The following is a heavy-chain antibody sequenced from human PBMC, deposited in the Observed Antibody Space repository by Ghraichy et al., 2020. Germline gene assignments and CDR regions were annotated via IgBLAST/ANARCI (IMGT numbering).Heavy chain of an antibody. J-gene: IGHJ4*02. CDR3: ASTWILARQTYYFDY. V-gene: IGHV4-30-2*01. Sequence: LRLSCAVSGGSISSGGYSWSWIRQPPGKGLEWIGYIYHSGSTYYNQSLKSRVTISVDRSKNQFSLKLSSVTAADTAVYYCASTWILARQTYYFDYWGQGTLVTVSS. CDR1: GGSISSGGYS. D-gene: IGHD2-2*03. CDR2: IYHSGST.